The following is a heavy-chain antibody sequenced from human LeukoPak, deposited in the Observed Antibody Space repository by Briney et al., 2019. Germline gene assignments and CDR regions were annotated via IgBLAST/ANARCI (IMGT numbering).Heavy chain of an antibody. CDR1: GGTYSSDA. J-gene: IGHJ4*02. CDR2: SIPIFGTA. D-gene: IGHD3-3*01. V-gene: IGHV1-69*13. CDR3: AREPTITIFGVVMTEDYFDY. Sequence: ASVKVSCKASGGTYSSDAISWVRQAPGQWLEWMGGSIPIFGTANYAQKFQGRVTITADESTSTAYMELSSLRSEDTAVYYCAREPTITIFGVVMTEDYFDYWGQGTLVTVSS.